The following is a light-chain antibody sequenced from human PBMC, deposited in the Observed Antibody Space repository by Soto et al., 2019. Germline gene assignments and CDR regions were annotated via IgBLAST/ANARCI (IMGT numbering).Light chain of an antibody. V-gene: IGLV2-14*01. Sequence: QPASVSGSPGQSITISCTGTSSDVGVYNYVSWYQQHPRKAPKLIIYELSFRPSGVSNRFSGSKSGNTASLTISGLQAEDEADYYCSSYSSSSTWVFGGGTKLTVL. CDR2: ELS. CDR1: SSDVGVYNY. CDR3: SSYSSSSTWV. J-gene: IGLJ3*02.